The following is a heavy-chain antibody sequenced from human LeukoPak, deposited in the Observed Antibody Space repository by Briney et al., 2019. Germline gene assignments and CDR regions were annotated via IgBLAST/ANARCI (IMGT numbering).Heavy chain of an antibody. CDR2: ISSSSSYI. Sequence: PGGSLRLSCAASGFTFISYSMNWVRQAPGKGLEWVSSISSSSSYIYYADSVKGRFTISRDNAKNSLYLQMNSLRAEDTAVYYCARVSHSSGWYGPFDYWGQGTLVTVSS. J-gene: IGHJ4*02. V-gene: IGHV3-21*01. D-gene: IGHD6-19*01. CDR1: GFTFISYS. CDR3: ARVSHSSGWYGPFDY.